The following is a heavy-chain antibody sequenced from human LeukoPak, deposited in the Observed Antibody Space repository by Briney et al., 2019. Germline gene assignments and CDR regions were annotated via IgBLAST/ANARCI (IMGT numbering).Heavy chain of an antibody. CDR1: AFTFSSYW. CDR3: AKGYINYPDY. CDR2: INGDGSST. Sequence: TGWSLRLSCAASAFTFSSYWMHWVRQAPGKGLAWVSRINGDGSSTRYADSVEGRFTISRDNAKNTLYLQMNSLRAEDTAVYYCAKGYINYPDYWGQGTLVTVSS. V-gene: IGHV3-74*01. D-gene: IGHD4-11*01. J-gene: IGHJ4*02.